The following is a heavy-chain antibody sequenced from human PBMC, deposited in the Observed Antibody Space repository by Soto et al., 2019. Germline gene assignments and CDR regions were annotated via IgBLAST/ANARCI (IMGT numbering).Heavy chain of an antibody. CDR2: ISGSGGST. D-gene: IGHD2-15*01. CDR3: AKRYCNCGRCYSVGLPSGAQFFDY. J-gene: IGHJ4*02. V-gene: IGHV3-23*01. CDR1: GFIFSSYA. Sequence: EAQLLESGGDLVQPGGSLRLSCAASGFIFSSYAMSWVRQAPGKGLEWVSAISGSGGSTYYADYVKGRFTISRHNSKNTLEVKMDNLRAVDPGVEYCAKRYCNCGRCYSVGLPSGAQFFDYWGQGTLVTVSS.